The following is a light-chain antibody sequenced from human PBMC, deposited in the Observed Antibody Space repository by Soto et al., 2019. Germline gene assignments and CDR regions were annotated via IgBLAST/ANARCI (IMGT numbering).Light chain of an antibody. Sequence: IVMTQSPLSLPVTPGEPASISCRSSQSLLHSNGYNYLDWYLQKPGQSPQLLIYLGSNRASGVPDRFSGSGSGTEFTLTISSLQPGDFATYYCQHYNTYPWTFGQGTRLEI. J-gene: IGKJ5*01. V-gene: IGKV2-28*01. CDR3: QHYNTYPWT. CDR2: LGS. CDR1: QSLLHSNGYNY.